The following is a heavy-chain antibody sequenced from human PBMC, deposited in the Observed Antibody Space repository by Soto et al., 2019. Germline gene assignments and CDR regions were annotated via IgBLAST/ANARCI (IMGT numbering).Heavy chain of an antibody. CDR3: AKLQAHTYGPAACFEY. V-gene: IGHV3-23*01. J-gene: IGHJ4*02. Sequence: YLILSCAASGFTFSNYAMNWVRQAPGKGLEWVSAISDSGYSTDYVDSVKGRFTISRDNYKKTLYLQMNSMRAEDTAVYYCAKLQAHTYGPAACFEYWGQGTLVNV. CDR2: ISDSGYST. D-gene: IGHD5-18*01. CDR1: GFTFSNYA.